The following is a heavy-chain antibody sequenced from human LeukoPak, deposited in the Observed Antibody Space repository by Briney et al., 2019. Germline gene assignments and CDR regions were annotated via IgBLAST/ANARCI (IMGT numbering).Heavy chain of an antibody. V-gene: IGHV1-24*01. CDR1: GYTLTELS. D-gene: IGHD1-14*01. CDR3: ATMETGLSGFDY. Sequence: ASVKVSCKVSGYTLTELSMHWVRQAPGKGLEWMGGFDPEDGETIYAQKFQGRVTMTEDTSTDTAYMEQSSLRSEDTAVYYCATMETGLSGFDYWGQGILVTVSS. CDR2: FDPEDGET. J-gene: IGHJ4*02.